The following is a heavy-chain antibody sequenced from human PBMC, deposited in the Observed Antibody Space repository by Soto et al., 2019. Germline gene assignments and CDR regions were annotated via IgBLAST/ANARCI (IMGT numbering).Heavy chain of an antibody. V-gene: IGHV5-51*01. CDR1: GYSFTSYC. CDR2: IYPGDSDT. D-gene: IGHD6-19*01. CDR3: ARQGSSGWSNNWFDP. J-gene: IGHJ5*02. Sequence: PVESLKISCQASGYSFTSYCIGWVRQMPGKGLEWMGIIYPGDSDTRYSPSFQGQVTISADKSISTAYLQWSSLKASDTAMYYCARQGSSGWSNNWFDPWGQGTLVTVSS.